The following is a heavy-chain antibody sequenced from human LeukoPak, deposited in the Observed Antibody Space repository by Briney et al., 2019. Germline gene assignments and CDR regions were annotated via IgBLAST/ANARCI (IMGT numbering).Heavy chain of an antibody. CDR2: IYYSGST. D-gene: IGHD1-14*01. Sequence: PSETLSLTCTVSGGSISSYYWSWIRQPPGKGLEWIGYIYYSGSTNYNPSLKSRVTISVDTSKNQFSLKLSSVTAADTAVYYCARRTGVAAPFDYWGQGTLVTVSS. V-gene: IGHV4-59*01. CDR1: GGSISSYY. J-gene: IGHJ4*02. CDR3: ARRTGVAAPFDY.